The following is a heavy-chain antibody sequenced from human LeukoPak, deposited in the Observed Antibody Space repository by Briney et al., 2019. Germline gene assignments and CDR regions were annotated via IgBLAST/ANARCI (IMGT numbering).Heavy chain of an antibody. Sequence: PSETLSLTCAVYGGSFSGYYWSWIRQPPGKGLEWIGEINRSGSTNYNPPLKSRVTISVDTSKNQFSLKLSSVTAADTAVYYCARGFRMVRGVISGSPDYWGQGTLVTVSS. J-gene: IGHJ4*02. V-gene: IGHV4-34*01. CDR2: INRSGST. CDR1: GGSFSGYY. CDR3: ARGFRMVRGVISGSPDY. D-gene: IGHD3-10*01.